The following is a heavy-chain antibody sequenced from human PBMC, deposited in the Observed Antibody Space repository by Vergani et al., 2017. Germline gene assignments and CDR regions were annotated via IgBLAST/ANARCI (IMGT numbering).Heavy chain of an antibody. V-gene: IGHV3-23*01. CDR1: GFTFSSYA. CDR3: AKASGEWELPCWYFDL. Sequence: EVQLLESGGGLVQPGGSLRLSCAASGFTFSSYAMSWVRQAPGKGLEWVSAISGSGGSTYYADSVKGRFTISRDNSKNTLYLQMNSLRAEDTAVYYCAKASGEWELPCWYFDLWGRGTLVTVSS. J-gene: IGHJ2*01. D-gene: IGHD1-26*01. CDR2: ISGSGGST.